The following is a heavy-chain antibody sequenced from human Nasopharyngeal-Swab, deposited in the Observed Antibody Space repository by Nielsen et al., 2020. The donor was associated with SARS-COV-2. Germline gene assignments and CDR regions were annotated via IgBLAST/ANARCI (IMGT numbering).Heavy chain of an antibody. CDR3: ARTTMVRGVIIPYYYYYYMDV. Sequence: SVNVSCQAAGYTFTSYDINWVRQANGQGLEWMGWMNPNSGNTGYAQKFQGRVTMTRNTSISTAYMELSSLRSEDTAVYYCARTTMVRGVIIPYYYYYYMDVWGKGTTVTVSS. CDR1: GYTFTSYD. CDR2: MNPNSGNT. D-gene: IGHD3-10*01. J-gene: IGHJ6*03. V-gene: IGHV1-8*01.